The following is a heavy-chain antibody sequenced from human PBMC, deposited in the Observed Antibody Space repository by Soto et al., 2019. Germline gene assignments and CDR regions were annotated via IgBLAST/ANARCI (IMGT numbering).Heavy chain of an antibody. J-gene: IGHJ6*03. Sequence: GGSLRLSCAASGFTFSNAWMSWVRQAPGKGLEWVGRIKSKTAGGKTDYAAPVKGRFTISRDDSKNTLYLQMNSLKTEDTAVYYCTTGGARVKGPYYYYMDVWGKGTTVTVSS. CDR2: IKSKTAGGKT. CDR3: TTGGARVKGPYYYYMDV. D-gene: IGHD3-10*01. CDR1: GFTFSNAW. V-gene: IGHV3-15*01.